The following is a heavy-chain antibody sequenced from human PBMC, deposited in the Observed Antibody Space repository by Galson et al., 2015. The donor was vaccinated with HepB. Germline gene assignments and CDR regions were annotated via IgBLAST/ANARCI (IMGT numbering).Heavy chain of an antibody. CDR3: ARDHPVYHGCEIDY. CDR1: GYTFTNYG. J-gene: IGHJ4*02. V-gene: IGHV1-18*04. Sequence: SVKVSCKASGYTFTNYGISWVRQAPGQGLEWMGWISTDNGNTNYAQKVQGRVTMTTDTSTNTAYMDLRSLRSDDTAVYYCARDHPVYHGCEIDYWGQGTLVTVSS. D-gene: IGHD5-12*01. CDR2: ISTDNGNT.